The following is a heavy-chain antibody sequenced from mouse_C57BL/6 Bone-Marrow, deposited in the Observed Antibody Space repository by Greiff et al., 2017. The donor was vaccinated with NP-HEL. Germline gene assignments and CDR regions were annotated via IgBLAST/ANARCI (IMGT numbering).Heavy chain of an antibody. Sequence: SGPELVKPGASVKMSCKASGYTFTDYNMHWVKQSHGKSLEWIGYINPNNGGTSYNQKFKGKATLTVNKSSSTAYMELRSLTSEDSAVYYCARCYDGYYVLYFDYWGQGTTLTVSS. CDR3: ARCYDGYYVLYFDY. CDR1: GYTFTDYN. J-gene: IGHJ2*01. D-gene: IGHD2-3*01. CDR2: INPNNGGT. V-gene: IGHV1-22*01.